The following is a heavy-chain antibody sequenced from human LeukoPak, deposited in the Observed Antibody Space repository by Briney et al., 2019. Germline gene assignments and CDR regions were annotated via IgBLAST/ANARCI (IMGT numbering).Heavy chain of an antibody. CDR2: ISSGTGSYI. Sequence: PGGSLRLSCVVSGFSFSSYSMNWVRQAPGKWLEWVSTISSGTGSYIYYADSVRGRFTISRDNAKNSLYLQMNSLRAEDTAVYYCGRCSGVFGSSEYWGQGTLVTVSS. CDR1: GFSFSSYS. D-gene: IGHD6-6*01. V-gene: IGHV3-21*01. CDR3: GRCSGVFGSSEY. J-gene: IGHJ4*02.